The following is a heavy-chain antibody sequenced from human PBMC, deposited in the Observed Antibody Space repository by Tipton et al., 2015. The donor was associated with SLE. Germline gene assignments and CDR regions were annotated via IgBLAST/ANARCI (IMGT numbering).Heavy chain of an antibody. CDR1: GGSFSGYY. Sequence: LRLSCAVYGGSFSGYYWSWIRQPPGKGLEWIGYLYLSGSTDSNPSLKSRVTISVDTSKNQFSLKVISVTAADTAVYYCARGGLSALDYWGQGTLVTVSS. CDR3: ARGGLSALDY. J-gene: IGHJ4*02. V-gene: IGHV4-34*01. D-gene: IGHD2/OR15-2a*01. CDR2: LYLSGST.